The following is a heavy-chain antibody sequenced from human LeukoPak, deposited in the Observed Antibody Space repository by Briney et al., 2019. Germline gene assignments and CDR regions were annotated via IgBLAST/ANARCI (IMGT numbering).Heavy chain of an antibody. V-gene: IGHV4-4*07. CDR2: IYTSGST. J-gene: IGHJ3*02. CDR1: GGSISTYY. Sequence: SETLSLTCTVSGGSISTYYWRWIRQPAGKGLEWIGRIYTSGSTNRNPSPKRRVTMSVDTSKNQFSRKLSSVTAADTAVYYCARVAEKWELLSYAFDIWGQGTMVTVSS. CDR3: ARVAEKWELLSYAFDI. D-gene: IGHD1-26*01.